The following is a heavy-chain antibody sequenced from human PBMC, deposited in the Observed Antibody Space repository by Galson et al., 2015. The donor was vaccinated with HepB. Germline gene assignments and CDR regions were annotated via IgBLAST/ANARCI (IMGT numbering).Heavy chain of an antibody. D-gene: IGHD4-17*01. Sequence: SLRLSCAASGFTFSSYGMHWVRQAPGKGLEWVAVISYDGSNKYYADSVKGRFTISRDNSKNTLYLQMNSLRAEDTAVYYCAKDSLYFYGDLNGVLDYWGQGTLVTVSS. CDR3: AKDSLYFYGDLNGVLDY. J-gene: IGHJ4*02. CDR2: ISYDGSNK. V-gene: IGHV3-30*18. CDR1: GFTFSSYG.